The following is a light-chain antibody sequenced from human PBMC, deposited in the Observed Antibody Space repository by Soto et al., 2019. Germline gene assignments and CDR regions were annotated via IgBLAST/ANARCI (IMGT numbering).Light chain of an antibody. CDR3: SSYTSSSTLV. CDR1: SSDVGAYDY. Sequence: QSVLTQPASVYGSPGQSITVSCTGTSSDVGAYDYVSWYQHHPGKAPKLMIYDVSYRPSGVSNRFSGSKSGNTASLTISGLQAEDEADYYCSSYTSSSTLVFGTGTKVTVL. CDR2: DVS. V-gene: IGLV2-14*03. J-gene: IGLJ1*01.